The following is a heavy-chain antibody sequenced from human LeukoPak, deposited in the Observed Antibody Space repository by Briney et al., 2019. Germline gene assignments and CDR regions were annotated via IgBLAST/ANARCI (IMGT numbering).Heavy chain of an antibody. J-gene: IGHJ4*02. CDR2: IPSGGGT. V-gene: IGHV3-23*01. Sequence: GGTLRLSCAASGFTFSTYGMSWVRQAPGKGLQWVSTIPSGGGTYYADSVKGRFTISRDNSKNTLYLQMNSLRAEDTAVYYCASDLDGYNWMSHDYWGQGTLVTVSS. CDR1: GFTFSTYG. D-gene: IGHD5-24*01. CDR3: ASDLDGYNWMSHDY.